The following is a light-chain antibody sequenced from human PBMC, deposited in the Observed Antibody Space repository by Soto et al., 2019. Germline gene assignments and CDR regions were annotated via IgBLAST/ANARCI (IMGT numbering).Light chain of an antibody. Sequence: DIQMTQSPSSLSASVGDRVTITCQSSQGLYNFLAWFQQKPGRAPKLLIYAASTLQSGVPSQFSGSVSGTDFTLTISSLQPEDVATYYCQKYNSAPWTFGQGTKVEI. CDR1: QGLYNF. CDR2: AAS. V-gene: IGKV1-27*01. CDR3: QKYNSAPWT. J-gene: IGKJ1*01.